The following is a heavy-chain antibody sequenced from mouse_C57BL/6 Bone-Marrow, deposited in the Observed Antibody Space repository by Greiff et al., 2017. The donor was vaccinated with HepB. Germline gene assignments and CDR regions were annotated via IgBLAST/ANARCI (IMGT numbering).Heavy chain of an antibody. CDR2: IYPGSGNT. CDR3: ARPCYSNYDFDY. V-gene: IGHV1-76*01. J-gene: IGHJ2*01. CDR1: GYTFTDYY. D-gene: IGHD2-5*01. Sequence: VKLVESGAELVRPGASVKLSCKASGYTFTDYYINWVKQRPGQGLEWIARIYPGSGNTYYNEKFKGKATLTAEKSSSTAYMQLSSLTSEDSAVYFCARPCYSNYDFDYWGQGTTLTVSS.